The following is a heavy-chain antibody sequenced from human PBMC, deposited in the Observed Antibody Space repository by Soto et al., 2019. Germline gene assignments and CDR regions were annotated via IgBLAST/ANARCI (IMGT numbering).Heavy chain of an antibody. CDR1: GFSLSTSGVG. J-gene: IGHJ4*02. D-gene: IGHD6-25*01. CDR2: IYWDDDK. CDR3: EHSGGHIAAFDY. Sequence: QITLKESGPTLVKPTQTLTLTCTFSGFSLSTSGVGVGWIRQPPGKALEWLALIYWDDDKRYSPSLKSRLTITKDTYKNQVVITMTNMDPVDTATYYCEHSGGHIAAFDYWGQGTLVTVSS. V-gene: IGHV2-5*02.